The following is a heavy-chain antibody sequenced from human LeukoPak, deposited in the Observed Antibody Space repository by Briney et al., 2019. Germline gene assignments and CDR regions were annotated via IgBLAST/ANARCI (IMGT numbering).Heavy chain of an antibody. J-gene: IGHJ4*02. CDR2: INPSGGNT. D-gene: IGHD3-10*01. CDR3: ARDRGRITMVRGVIGY. CDR1: GYTFTRYY. Sequence: ASVKVSCKASGYTFTRYYMHWVRQAPGQGLEWMGIINPSGGNTNYAQKFQGRVTMTRDMSTSTVYMELSSLRSEDTAVYYCARDRGRITMVRGVIGYWGQGTLVTVSS. V-gene: IGHV1-46*01.